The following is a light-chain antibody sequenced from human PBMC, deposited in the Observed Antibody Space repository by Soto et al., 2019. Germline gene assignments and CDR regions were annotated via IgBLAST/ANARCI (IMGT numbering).Light chain of an antibody. CDR1: QSISTG. CDR2: KAS. J-gene: IGKJ1*01. CDR3: QQYSTSWT. V-gene: IGKV1-5*03. Sequence: DIPLTQSPSTQSASVGARVTIPCRASQSISTGLAWDQQKPGKAPELLIQKASTLESGVPSRFSGSGSGTEFTLTISSLQPDDFATYYCQQYSTSWTFGQGTKVDIK.